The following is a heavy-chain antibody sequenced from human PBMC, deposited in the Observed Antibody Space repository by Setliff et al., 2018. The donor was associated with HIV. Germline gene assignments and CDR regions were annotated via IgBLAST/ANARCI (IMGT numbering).Heavy chain of an antibody. CDR2: IYTTERI. J-gene: IGHJ6*02. CDR3: ARPGSSSYYYAMDV. Sequence: SXTLSLXXSFSGGSXXGPYWSWIRQTPGKGLEXXXXIYTTERISYXPSLRSRVTISVETSQNXXXLXXXSVTAAAPGVYYCARPGSSSYYYAMDVWGLGTTVTV. V-gene: IGHV4-59*11. CDR1: GGSXXGPY. D-gene: IGHD3-10*01.